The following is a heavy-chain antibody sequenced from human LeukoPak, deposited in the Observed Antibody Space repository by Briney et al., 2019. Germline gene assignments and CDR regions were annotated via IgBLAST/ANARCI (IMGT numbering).Heavy chain of an antibody. CDR1: GFTFSSYW. V-gene: IGHV3-7*04. CDR3: AGGSGWLIDY. CDR2: IKQDGSEK. Sequence: GGSLILSCAGSGFTFSSYWMNWVRQAPGKGLEWVANIKQDGSEKYYMDSVKGRFTISRDNAKNSLYLQMNSLRADDTAVYFCAGGSGWLIDYWGQGTLVTISS. D-gene: IGHD6-19*01. J-gene: IGHJ4*02.